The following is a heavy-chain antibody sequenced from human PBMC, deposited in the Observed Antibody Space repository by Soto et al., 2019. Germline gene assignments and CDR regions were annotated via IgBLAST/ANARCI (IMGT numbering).Heavy chain of an antibody. V-gene: IGHV4-34*01. CDR2: INHSGST. J-gene: IGHJ2*01. Sequence: QVQLQQWGAGLLKPSETLSLTCAVYGGSFSGYYWSWIRQPPGKGLEWIGEINHSGSTNYNPSLNRRVTISVDTSKNQFSLKLSSVTAADTAVYYCARGSDIVVVVAATSYWYFDLWGRGTLVTVSS. CDR3: ARGSDIVVVVAATSYWYFDL. D-gene: IGHD2-15*01. CDR1: GGSFSGYY.